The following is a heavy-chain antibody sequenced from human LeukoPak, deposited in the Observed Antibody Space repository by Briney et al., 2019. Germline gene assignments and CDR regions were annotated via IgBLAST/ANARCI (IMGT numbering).Heavy chain of an antibody. V-gene: IGHV4-61*01. J-gene: IGHJ4*02. D-gene: IGHD5-12*01. CDR1: GGSVSSGSYY. CDR3: ARDSDIVATLGYY. CDR2: ISYSGST. Sequence: PSETLSLTCTVSGGSVSSGSYYWSWIRQPPGKGLEWIGYISYSGSTNYNPSLKSRVTISVDTSKNQFSLRLSSVTAADTAVYYCARDSDIVATLGYYWGQGTLVTVSS.